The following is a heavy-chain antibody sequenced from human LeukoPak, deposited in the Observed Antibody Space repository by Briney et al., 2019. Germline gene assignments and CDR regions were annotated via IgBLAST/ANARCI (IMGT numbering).Heavy chain of an antibody. D-gene: IGHD3-22*01. V-gene: IGHV4-34*01. CDR1: GGSFSHYY. Sequence: PSETLSLTCAVYGGSFSHYYWTYIRQPPGKGLEWIGEINHRGGTHYSPSLKSRVAISVDTSKNQFSLKLNSVTAADTAVYYCASSPSYDSSGYYYDYWGQGALVTVSS. CDR2: INHRGGT. CDR3: ASSPSYDSSGYYYDY. J-gene: IGHJ4*02.